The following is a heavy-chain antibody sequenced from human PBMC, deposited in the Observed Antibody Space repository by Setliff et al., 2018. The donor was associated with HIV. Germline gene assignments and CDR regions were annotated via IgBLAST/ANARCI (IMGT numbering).Heavy chain of an antibody. J-gene: IGHJ4*02. V-gene: IGHV1-2*02. D-gene: IGHD1-26*01. CDR1: GGTFSSYA. Sequence: GASVKVSCKASGGTFSSYAISWVRQAPGQGLEWMGWINPNSGDTNYAQNFQGRVTMTRDTSISTAYMELRRLRYDDTAVYYCARDRHFSGSFFWGQGTLVTVSS. CDR2: INPNSGDT. CDR3: ARDRHFSGSFF.